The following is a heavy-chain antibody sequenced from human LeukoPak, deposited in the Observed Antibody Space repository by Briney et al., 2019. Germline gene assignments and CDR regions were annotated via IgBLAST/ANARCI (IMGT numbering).Heavy chain of an antibody. CDR2: IIPIFGTA. CDR3: AMGTTIFGVVIGTFDI. V-gene: IGHV1-69*05. J-gene: IGHJ3*02. CDR1: GGTFSSYA. D-gene: IGHD3-3*01. Sequence: SVKVSCKASGGTFSSYAISRVRQAPGQGLEWMGGIIPIFGTANYAQKFQGRVTITTDESTSTAYMELSSQRSEDTAVYYCAMGTTIFGVVIGTFDIWGQGTMVTVSS.